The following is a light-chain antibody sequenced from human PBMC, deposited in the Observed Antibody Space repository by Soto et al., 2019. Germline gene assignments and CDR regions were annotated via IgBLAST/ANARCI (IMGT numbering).Light chain of an antibody. V-gene: IGKV3-15*01. CDR3: QRYKNWPR. CDR2: GAS. CDR1: QSVSSN. Sequence: EIVMTQSPATLSVSPGERATLSCRASQSVSSNLAWYQQKPGQAPRLLIYGASTRATGIPARFSGSGSGTEFTLTISSLQSEDFAVYYCQRYKNWPRFCPGTNVDIK. J-gene: IGKJ3*01.